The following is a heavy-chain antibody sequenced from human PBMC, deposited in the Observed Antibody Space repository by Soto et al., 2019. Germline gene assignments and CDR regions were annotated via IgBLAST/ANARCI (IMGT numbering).Heavy chain of an antibody. CDR1: GYTFTGYY. D-gene: IGHD6-19*01. Sequence: SVKVSCKASGYTFTGYYMHWVRQAPGQGLEWMGWINPNSGGTNYAQKFQGRVTMTRDTSISTAYMELSRLRSDDTAVYYCARGRIAVAGYYYYGMDVWGQGTTVTVSS. V-gene: IGHV1-2*02. J-gene: IGHJ6*02. CDR3: ARGRIAVAGYYYYGMDV. CDR2: INPNSGGT.